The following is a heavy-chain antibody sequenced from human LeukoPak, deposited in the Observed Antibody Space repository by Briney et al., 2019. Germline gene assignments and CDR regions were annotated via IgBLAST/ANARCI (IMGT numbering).Heavy chain of an antibody. CDR2: IVPSGST. D-gene: IGHD6-13*01. V-gene: IGHV4-4*07. Sequence: SETLSLTCTVSGASIRNYYWSWIRQPAGKGLEWIGRIVPSGSTNYNPSLKSRVTMSVDASKNQFSLKLNSVTAADTAVYYCAKEGAAPGPDFDYWGQGTLVIVSS. CDR1: GASIRNYY. J-gene: IGHJ4*02. CDR3: AKEGAAPGPDFDY.